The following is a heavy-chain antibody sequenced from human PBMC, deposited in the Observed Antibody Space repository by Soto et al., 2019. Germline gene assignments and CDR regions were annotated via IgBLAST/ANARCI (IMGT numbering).Heavy chain of an antibody. J-gene: IGHJ6*02. D-gene: IGHD3-10*01. Sequence: QVQLVQSGAEVKKPGSSVKVSCKASGGTFSSYAISWVRQAPGQGLEWMGWIIPIFGTANYAQKFQGRVTITADESTSTAYMELSSLRSEDTAVYYCARGITMVRGKTDDYYYYYGMDVWGQGTTVTVSS. CDR1: GGTFSSYA. CDR3: ARGITMVRGKTDDYYYYYGMDV. CDR2: IIPIFGTA. V-gene: IGHV1-69*01.